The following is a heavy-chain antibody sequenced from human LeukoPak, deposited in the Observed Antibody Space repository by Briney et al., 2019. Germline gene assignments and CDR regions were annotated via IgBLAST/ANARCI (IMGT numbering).Heavy chain of an antibody. CDR1: SGSISSYY. CDR2: IYDSGST. V-gene: IGHV4-39*01. D-gene: IGHD3-10*01. CDR3: ARHYGP. J-gene: IGHJ5*02. Sequence: SETLSLTCTVSSGSISSYYWNWIRQPPGKGLEWIGSIYDSGSTYYNPSLKSRVTISVDTSKNKFSLKLNSVTAADTAVYYCARHYGPWGQGTLVTVSS.